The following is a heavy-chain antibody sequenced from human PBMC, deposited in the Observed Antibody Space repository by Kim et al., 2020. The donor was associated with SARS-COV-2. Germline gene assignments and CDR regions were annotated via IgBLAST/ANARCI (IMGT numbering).Heavy chain of an antibody. J-gene: IGHJ6*02. D-gene: IGHD3-10*01. CDR3: VRDLVGGSGMDV. CDR2: IYTSGSTT. CDR1: GFTFSTYE. Sequence: GGSLRLSCTASGFTFSTYEMNWVRQAPGKGLEWVAYIYTSGSTTHYAESVKGRFTVSRDNPNNSLYLQMNSLRVEDTAVYYCVRDLVGGSGMDVWGQGTTVIVSS. V-gene: IGHV3-48*03.